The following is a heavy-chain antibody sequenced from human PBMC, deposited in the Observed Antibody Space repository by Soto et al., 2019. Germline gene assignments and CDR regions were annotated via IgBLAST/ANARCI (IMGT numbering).Heavy chain of an antibody. D-gene: IGHD4-17*01. CDR1: GFTFSSYG. V-gene: IGHV3-30*18. CDR3: AKDRGALRWSEEHYYFDY. Sequence: TGGSLRLSCAASGFTFSSYGMHWVRQAPGKGLEWGAVILYDGSNKYYADSVKGRFTISRDNSKNTLYLQMNSLRPEDTAVYYCAKDRGALRWSEEHYYFDYWGQGTLVTVSS. J-gene: IGHJ4*02. CDR2: ILYDGSNK.